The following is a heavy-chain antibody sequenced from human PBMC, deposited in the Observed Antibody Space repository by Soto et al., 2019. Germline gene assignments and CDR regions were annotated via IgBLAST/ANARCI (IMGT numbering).Heavy chain of an antibody. J-gene: IGHJ4*02. CDR3: ASGWGSCWLEFFDS. CDR2: IYRGGGT. V-gene: IGHV3-53*01. CDR1: GFSVRGSY. D-gene: IGHD3-16*01. Sequence: GGSLRLSCAASGFSVRGSYMGWVRQAPGKGLEWVSVIYRGGGTYYVDSVKGRFTISRDNSENILYLQMNSLRADDTAVYYCASGWGSCWLEFFDSWGQGA.